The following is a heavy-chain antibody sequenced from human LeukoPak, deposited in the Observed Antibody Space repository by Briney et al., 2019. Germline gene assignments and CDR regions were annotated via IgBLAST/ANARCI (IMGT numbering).Heavy chain of an antibody. CDR1: GYSISNGYY. V-gene: IGHV4-38-2*02. J-gene: IGHJ4*02. Sequence: PSETLSLTCTVSGYSISNGYYWGWMRQPPGKGLEWIGSIYYSGSTYYNPSLKSRVTISVDTSKNQFSLKLSSVTAADTAVYYCARDRLLGVDYWGQGTLVTVSS. CDR3: ARDRLLGVDY. CDR2: IYYSGST. D-gene: IGHD2-15*01.